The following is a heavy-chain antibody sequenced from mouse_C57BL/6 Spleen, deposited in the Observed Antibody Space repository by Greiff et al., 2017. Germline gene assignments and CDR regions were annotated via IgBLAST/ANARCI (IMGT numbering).Heavy chain of an antibody. CDR2: IRNGGGST. CDR1: GFTFSDSY. Sequence: EVQVVESGGGLVQPGASLKLSCAASGFTFSDSYMYWVRQTPEKRLEWVAYIRNGGGSTYYPDTVKGRFTLSRAHATNTLSLQMSRLKSEDTAMYYCARGGDCDYWGQGTTLTVSS. V-gene: IGHV5-12*01. J-gene: IGHJ2*01. CDR3: ARGGDCDY.